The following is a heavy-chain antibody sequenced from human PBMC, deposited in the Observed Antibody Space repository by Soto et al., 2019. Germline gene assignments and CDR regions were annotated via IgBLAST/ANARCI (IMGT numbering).Heavy chain of an antibody. J-gene: IGHJ4*02. CDR1: GFDFSTYY. Sequence: GGSLRLSCAASGFDFSTYYMNWVRQAPGKGLEWVVDIKEDGSEKYYVDSVKGRFTISRDNTKNSVYLQMNSLRAEDTAVYYCARAPYYDFDRADYWGQGTLVTVSS. CDR3: ARAPYYDFDRADY. V-gene: IGHV3-7*03. CDR2: IKEDGSEK. D-gene: IGHD3-3*01.